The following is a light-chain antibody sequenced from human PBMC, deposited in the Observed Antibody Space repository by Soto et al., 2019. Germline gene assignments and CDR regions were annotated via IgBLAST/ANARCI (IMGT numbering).Light chain of an antibody. CDR1: SSDVGGYNY. V-gene: IGLV2-14*01. CDR3: SSYTISSTLYV. CDR2: EVS. Sequence: QSVLTQPASVSGSPGQSITISCTGTSSDVGGYNYVSWYQQHPGKAPKLIIYEVSNRPSGVSNRFSGSKSGDTASLTISGLHAEDEADYYCSSYTISSTLYVFGTGTKLTVL. J-gene: IGLJ1*01.